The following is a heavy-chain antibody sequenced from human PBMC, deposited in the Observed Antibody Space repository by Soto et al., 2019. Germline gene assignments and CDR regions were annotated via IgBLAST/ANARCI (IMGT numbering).Heavy chain of an antibody. CDR3: AGTVKIPYYHGMDV. J-gene: IGHJ6*02. D-gene: IGHD4-4*01. V-gene: IGHV1-69*01. Sequence: QVQLVQSGAEVKKTGSSVKVSCKTSGGTFSTFGISWVRQAPGQGLEWMGGIIPFFGTAEYSQKFQGRVTITADESSITAYMELSSLRSEDTAVYYCAGTVKIPYYHGMDVWGQGTTVTVSS. CDR2: IIPFFGTA. CDR1: GGTFSTFG.